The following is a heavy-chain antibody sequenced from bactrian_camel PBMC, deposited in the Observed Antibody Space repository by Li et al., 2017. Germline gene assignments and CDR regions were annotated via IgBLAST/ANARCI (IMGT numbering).Heavy chain of an antibody. CDR2: FDPDHGM. V-gene: IGHV3S53*01. J-gene: IGHJ6*01. Sequence: QLVESGGGSVQAGGSLTLSCVVPSYVPITSACMAWFRDTPGKEREGVAVFDPDHGMSVADSVKGRFSISKDNAKNMVYLQMNSLKPEDTAVYYCAADGGARTKCPGENLGYWGQGTQVTVS. CDR3: AADGGARTKCPGENLGY. CDR1: SYVPITSAC.